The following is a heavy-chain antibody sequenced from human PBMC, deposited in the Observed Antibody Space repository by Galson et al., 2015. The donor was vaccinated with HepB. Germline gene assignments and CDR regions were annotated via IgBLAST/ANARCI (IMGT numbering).Heavy chain of an antibody. Sequence: SLRLSCAVSGFNFSSYSMNWVRQAPGKGLEWISHISSSSSTIYYADSVKGRFTISRDNAKNSLYLQMNSLRAEDTAVYYCARDGEDYGGLAFDIWGQGTMVTVSS. V-gene: IGHV3-48*04. J-gene: IGHJ3*02. CDR1: GFNFSSYS. D-gene: IGHD4-23*01. CDR2: ISSSSSTI. CDR3: ARDGEDYGGLAFDI.